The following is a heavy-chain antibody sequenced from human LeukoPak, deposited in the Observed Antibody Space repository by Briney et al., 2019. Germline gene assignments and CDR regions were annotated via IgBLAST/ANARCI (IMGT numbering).Heavy chain of an antibody. Sequence: GGSLRLSCAASGFAFSSYTMSWVRQAPGKGLEWVSTITTSDGNTYYADSVKGRFTVSRDNSKNTLYLQMNSLRAEDTAVYYCAKDGGLWVSAHWGDSWGRGTLVTVSS. J-gene: IGHJ4*02. CDR1: GFAFSSYT. V-gene: IGHV3-23*01. CDR3: AKDGGLWVSAHWGDS. CDR2: ITTSDGNT. D-gene: IGHD7-27*01.